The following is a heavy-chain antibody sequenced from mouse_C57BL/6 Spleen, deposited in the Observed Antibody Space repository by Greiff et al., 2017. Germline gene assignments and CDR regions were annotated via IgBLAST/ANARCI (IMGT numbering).Heavy chain of an antibody. CDR3: EREVYYSNYYYYAMDY. Sequence: EVKLVESGPGLVKPSQSLSLTCSVTGYSITSGYYWNWIRQFPGNKLEWMGYISYDGSNNYNPSHKNRISITRDTSKNQFFLKLNSVTTEDTATYYCEREVYYSNYYYYAMDYWGQGTSVTVSS. CDR1: GYSITSGYY. D-gene: IGHD2-5*01. CDR2: ISYDGSN. J-gene: IGHJ4*01. V-gene: IGHV3-6*01.